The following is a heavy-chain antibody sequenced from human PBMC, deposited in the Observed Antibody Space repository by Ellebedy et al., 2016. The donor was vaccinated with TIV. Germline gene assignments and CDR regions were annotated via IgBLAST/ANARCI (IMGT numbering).Heavy chain of an antibody. J-gene: IGHJ4*02. CDR2: IWYDGSNK. CDR1: GFTFSSYG. CDR3: ARDGPRYSGYDGFDY. Sequence: GESLKISXAASGFTFSSYGMHWVRQAPGKGLEWVAVIWYDGSNKYYADSVKGRFTISRDNSKNTLYLQMNSLRAEDTAVYYCARDGPRYSGYDGFDYWGQGTLVTVSS. V-gene: IGHV3-33*01. D-gene: IGHD5-12*01.